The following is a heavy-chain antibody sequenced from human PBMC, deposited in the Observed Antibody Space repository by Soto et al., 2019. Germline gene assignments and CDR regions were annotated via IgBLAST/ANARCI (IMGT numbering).Heavy chain of an antibody. CDR1: GGSISSYY. CDR2: IYYSGST. Sequence: PSETLSLTCTVSGGSISSYYWSWIRQPPGKGLEWIGYIYYSGSTNYNPSLKSRVTISVDTSKNQFSLKLSSVTAADTAVYYCAREGRAAAALDYWGQGTLVTVSS. CDR3: AREGRAAAALDY. J-gene: IGHJ4*02. V-gene: IGHV4-59*01. D-gene: IGHD6-13*01.